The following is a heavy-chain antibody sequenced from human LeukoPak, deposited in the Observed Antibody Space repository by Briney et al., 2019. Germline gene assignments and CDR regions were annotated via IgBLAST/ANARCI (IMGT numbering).Heavy chain of an antibody. D-gene: IGHD5-12*01. V-gene: IGHV4-61*01. CDR3: VRNLVATIDHYYYGMDV. CDR2: IYNSVRT. Sequence: SETLSLTCIVSGGSVSSGSYYWSWIRQPPGKGLEWIGYIYNSVRTNYNPSLKSRVTISVDTSKNQLSLKLSSVTAADTAVYFCVRNLVATIDHYYYGMDVWGQGTTVTVSS. CDR1: GGSVSSGSYY. J-gene: IGHJ6*02.